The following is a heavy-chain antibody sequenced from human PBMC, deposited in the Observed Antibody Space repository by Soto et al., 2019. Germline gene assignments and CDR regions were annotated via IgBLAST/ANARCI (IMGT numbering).Heavy chain of an antibody. D-gene: IGHD2-15*01. J-gene: IGHJ4*02. V-gene: IGHV1-18*01. Sequence: ASVKVSCKTSGYSVSNYGITWVRKAPGPGLEWMGWISAYSTNTNYAQKFHDRVTMTPDTSANTVYMELRSLTSDDTAVYYCARVGSETSYYFDFWGQGTLVTVSS. CDR1: GYSVSNYG. CDR2: ISAYSTNT. CDR3: ARVGSETSYYFDF.